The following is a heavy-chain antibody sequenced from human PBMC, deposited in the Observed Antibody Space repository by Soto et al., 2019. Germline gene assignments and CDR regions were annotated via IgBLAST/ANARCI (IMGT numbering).Heavy chain of an antibody. J-gene: IGHJ4*02. V-gene: IGHV3-21*01. CDR3: ARAGTAAGTAAGSTYFDY. Sequence: EVQLVESGGGLVKPGGSLRLSCAGSGFSFSSYSMDWVRQAPGKGLEWVSAIGVASSYIYYADSVKGRFTISRDNTKNSLLLQMNGLRAEDTAVYYCARAGTAAGTAAGSTYFDYWGQGTLVSVSS. CDR2: IGVASSYI. D-gene: IGHD6-13*01. CDR1: GFSFSSYS.